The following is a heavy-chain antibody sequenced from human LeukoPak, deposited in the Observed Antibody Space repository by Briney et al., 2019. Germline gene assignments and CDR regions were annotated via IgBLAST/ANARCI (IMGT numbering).Heavy chain of an antibody. D-gene: IGHD1-14*01. CDR1: GESFSDHY. V-gene: IGHV4-34*01. CDR3: ARRSYNLSWRSNRYYFDY. Sequence: SETLSLTCAVYGESFSDHYWTWIRQSPGKGLEWIGEIHHGGTTNYNPSFKSRVALSLDTSKNQFSLRLSFVTAADTALYYCARRSYNLSWRSNRYYFDYWGRGTLVTVSS. J-gene: IGHJ4*02. CDR2: IHHGGTT.